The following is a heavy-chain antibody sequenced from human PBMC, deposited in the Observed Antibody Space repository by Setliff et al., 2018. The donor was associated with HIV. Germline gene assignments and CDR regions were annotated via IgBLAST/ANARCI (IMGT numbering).Heavy chain of an antibody. V-gene: IGHV4-59*11. Sequence: ASETLSLTCTVSAASIRSHYWSWIRQSPGKGLEWIGNFYYTGSTDYNPSFKSRVTISLDKSNNQISLNLSSATAADTAVYYCARSPLYSGYERYYFDYWGQGTLVTAPQ. CDR1: AASIRSHY. CDR3: ARSPLYSGYERYYFDY. CDR2: FYYTGST. D-gene: IGHD5-12*01. J-gene: IGHJ4*02.